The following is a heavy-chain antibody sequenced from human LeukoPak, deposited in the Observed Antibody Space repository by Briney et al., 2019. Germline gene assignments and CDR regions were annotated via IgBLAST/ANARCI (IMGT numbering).Heavy chain of an antibody. V-gene: IGHV4-61*09. D-gene: IGHD3-22*01. J-gene: IGHJ4*02. Sequence: PSQTLSLTCTVSGGSISSGSYCWSWIRQPAGKGLEWIGHIYSSGSTNYNPSLKGRVTISVDTSKNQFSLKLSSVTATDTAVYYCAKDHYDSSGYPFDYWGQGTLVTVSS. CDR3: AKDHYDSSGYPFDY. CDR1: GGSISSGSYC. CDR2: IYSSGST.